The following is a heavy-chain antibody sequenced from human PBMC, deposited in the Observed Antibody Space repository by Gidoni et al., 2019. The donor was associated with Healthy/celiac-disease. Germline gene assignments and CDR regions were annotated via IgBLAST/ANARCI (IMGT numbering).Heavy chain of an antibody. V-gene: IGHV3-21*01. J-gene: IGHJ6*02. D-gene: IGHD3-3*01. CDR2: ISSSRSYI. CDR3: AREGYDFWSGYYGRDYYYGMDV. Sequence: EVQLPESGGGLVKPGGSLRLSCAAYGSTFSSYSMNWVRQAPGKGLEWDSSISSSRSYIYYADSVKGRFTISRDNAKNSLYLQMNSLRAEDTAVYYCAREGYDFWSGYYGRDYYYGMDVWGQGTTVTVSS. CDR1: GSTFSSYS.